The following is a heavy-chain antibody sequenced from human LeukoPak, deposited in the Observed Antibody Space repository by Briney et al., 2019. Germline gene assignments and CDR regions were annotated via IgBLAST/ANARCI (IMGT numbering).Heavy chain of an antibody. J-gene: IGHJ4*02. CDR3: ARGGDHYYCSGNDY. CDR2: INWNGGST. V-gene: IGHV3-20*04. CDR1: GFTFDDYG. Sequence: VGSLRLSCAASGFTFDDYGMSWVRQAPGKGLEWVSGINWNGGSTGYADSVKGRFTISRDNAKNSLYLQMNSLRAEDTALYYCARGGDHYYCSGNDYWGQGTLVTVSS. D-gene: IGHD3-10*01.